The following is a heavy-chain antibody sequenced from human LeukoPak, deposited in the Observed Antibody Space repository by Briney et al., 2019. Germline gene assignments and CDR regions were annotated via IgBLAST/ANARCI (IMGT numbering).Heavy chain of an antibody. CDR1: GYTFTSYA. J-gene: IGHJ4*02. D-gene: IGHD3-9*01. V-gene: IGHV1-3*01. CDR3: ARGGGGYFDWLSANYFDY. Sequence: ASVKVSCKASGYTFTSYAMHWVRQAPGQRLEWMGWINAGNGNTKYSQKFQGRVTITRDTSASTAYMEVSRLRSEETDGYYCARGGGGYFDWLSANYFDYWGQGTLVTVSS. CDR2: INAGNGNT.